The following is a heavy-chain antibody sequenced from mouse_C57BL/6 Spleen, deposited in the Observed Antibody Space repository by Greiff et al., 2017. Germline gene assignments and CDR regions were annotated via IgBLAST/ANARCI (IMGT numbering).Heavy chain of an antibody. Sequence: QVQLQQSDAELVKPGASVTISCKVSGYTFTDHTIHWMKQRPEQGLEWIGYIYPRDGSTKYNEKFKGKATLTADKSSSTAYMQLNSRTSEDSAVYCCANNHYDGAWFAYWGQGALVTVAA. V-gene: IGHV1-78*01. J-gene: IGHJ3*01. CDR2: IYPRDGST. CDR3: ANNHYDGAWFAY. D-gene: IGHD1-2*01. CDR1: GYTFTDHT.